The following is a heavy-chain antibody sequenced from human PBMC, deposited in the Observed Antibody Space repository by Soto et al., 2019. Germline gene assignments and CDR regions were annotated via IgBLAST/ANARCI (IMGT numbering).Heavy chain of an antibody. J-gene: IGHJ5*02. D-gene: IGHD2-15*01. Sequence: SETLSLTCTVSGGSISSGGYYWSWIRQHPGKGLEWIGYIYYSGSTYYNPSLKSRVTISVDTSKNQFSLKLSSVTAADTAVYYCASSKIVVVAGWWFDPWGQGTLVTVSS. CDR3: ASSKIVVVAGWWFDP. V-gene: IGHV4-31*03. CDR2: IYYSGST. CDR1: GGSISSGGYY.